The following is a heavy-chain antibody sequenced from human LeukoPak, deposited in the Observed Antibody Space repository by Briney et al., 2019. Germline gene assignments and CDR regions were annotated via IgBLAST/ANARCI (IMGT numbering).Heavy chain of an antibody. CDR3: ARARGDAFDI. J-gene: IGHJ3*02. Sequence: PSETLSLTCTVSGGSISSYYWSWIRQPPGKGLEWIGYIYYSGSTNYNPSLKSRVTISVDTSKNQFSLKLSSVTAADTAVYYSARARGDAFDIWGQGTMVTVSS. V-gene: IGHV4-59*01. CDR1: GGSISSYY. CDR2: IYYSGST.